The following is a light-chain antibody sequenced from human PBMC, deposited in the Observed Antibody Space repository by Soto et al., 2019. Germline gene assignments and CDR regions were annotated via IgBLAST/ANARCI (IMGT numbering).Light chain of an antibody. Sequence: QSVLTQPPSVSGAPGQSVPISCAGSASNIGASYDVHWYQQVPGTAPKLLIYGNFHRPSGIPDRFSGSKSGTSASLAISGLEAEDEADYYCQSYDYNLSGVLFGGGTKLTVL. J-gene: IGLJ2*01. V-gene: IGLV1-40*01. CDR2: GNF. CDR3: QSYDYNLSGVL. CDR1: ASNIGASYD.